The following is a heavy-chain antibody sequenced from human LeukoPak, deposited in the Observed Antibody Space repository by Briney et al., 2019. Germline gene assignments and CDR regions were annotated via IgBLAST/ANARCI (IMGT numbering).Heavy chain of an antibody. D-gene: IGHD6-13*01. Sequence: ASVKVSCKASGYTFTSYGISWVRQAPGQGLEWMGWISAYNGNTNYAQKLQGRVTMTTDTSTSTAYMELRSLRSDDTAVYYCARDSHRLAGYSSSWYYYWGQGTLVTVSS. CDR1: GYTFTSYG. CDR3: ARDSHRLAGYSSSWYYY. V-gene: IGHV1-18*01. CDR2: ISAYNGNT. J-gene: IGHJ4*02.